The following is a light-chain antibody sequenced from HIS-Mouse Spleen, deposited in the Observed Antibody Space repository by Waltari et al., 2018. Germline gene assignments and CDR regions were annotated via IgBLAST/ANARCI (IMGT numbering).Light chain of an antibody. V-gene: IGLV1-47*01. J-gene: IGLJ2*01. CDR1: SSNIGSNY. CDR2: RNN. Sequence: QSVLTQPPSASGTPGQRVTISCSGSSSNIGSNYVYWYQQLPGTAPKLLIYRNNQRPSGVPDRFSGSKSGTSASLAISGLRSEDEADYYCSSYTSSSLVVFGGGTKLTVL. CDR3: SSYTSSSLVV.